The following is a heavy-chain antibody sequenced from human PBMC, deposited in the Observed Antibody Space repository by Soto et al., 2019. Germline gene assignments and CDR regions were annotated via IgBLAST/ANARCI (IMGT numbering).Heavy chain of an antibody. D-gene: IGHD3-16*01. Sequence: GGSLRLSCAASGFTFSSYGMHWVRQAPGKGLEWVAVIWYDGSNKYYADSVKGRFTISRDNSKNTLYLQMNSLRAEDTAVYYCARDMITFGGVMGPLGAFDIWGQGTMVTVSS. CDR3: ARDMITFGGVMGPLGAFDI. V-gene: IGHV3-33*01. CDR1: GFTFSSYG. CDR2: IWYDGSNK. J-gene: IGHJ3*02.